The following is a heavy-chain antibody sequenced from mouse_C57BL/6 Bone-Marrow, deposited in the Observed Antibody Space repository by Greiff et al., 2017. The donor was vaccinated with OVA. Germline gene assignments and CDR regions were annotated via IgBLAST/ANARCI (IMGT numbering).Heavy chain of an antibody. J-gene: IGHJ2*01. CDR1: GFTFTNYY. CDR3: ARYKGRVAVDYFDY. Sequence: EVKLMESGGGLVQPGDSLSLSCAASGFTFTNYYMSWVRQPPGKALEWLAFIRNKPNGSTTEYSASVKGRFPSSRDKSQSILYLQMNALRAEDSATYYCARYKGRVAVDYFDYWGQGTALTVSS. CDR2: IRNKPNGSTT. D-gene: IGHD1-1*01. V-gene: IGHV7-3*01.